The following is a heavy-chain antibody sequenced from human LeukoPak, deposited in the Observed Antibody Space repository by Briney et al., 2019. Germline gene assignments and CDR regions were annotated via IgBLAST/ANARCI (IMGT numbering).Heavy chain of an antibody. D-gene: IGHD5-12*01. J-gene: IGHJ5*02. CDR1: GGSISSSSYY. CDR3: ARQIHRWLRHLKYNWFDP. V-gene: IGHV4-39*01. Sequence: PSETLSLTCTVSGGSISSSSYYWGWIRQPPGKGLEWIGRIYYSGSTYYNPSLKSRVTISVDTSKNQFSLKLSSVTAADTAVYYCARQIHRWLRHLKYNWFDPWGQGTLVTVSS. CDR2: IYYSGST.